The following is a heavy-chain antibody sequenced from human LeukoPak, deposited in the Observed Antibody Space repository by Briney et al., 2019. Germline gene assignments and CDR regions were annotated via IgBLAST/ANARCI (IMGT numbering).Heavy chain of an antibody. CDR1: GGSISHYY. D-gene: IGHD3-22*01. Sequence: PSETLSLTCIVSGGSISHYYWNWIRQPPGKGLEWIGYIYYSGTTNYNPSLKSRVTISVDTSKNQFSMKLSSVTAADTAVYYCARGLYDSSGYPAPYDYWGQGTLVTVSS. CDR2: IYYSGTT. CDR3: ARGLYDSSGYPAPYDY. V-gene: IGHV4-59*12. J-gene: IGHJ4*02.